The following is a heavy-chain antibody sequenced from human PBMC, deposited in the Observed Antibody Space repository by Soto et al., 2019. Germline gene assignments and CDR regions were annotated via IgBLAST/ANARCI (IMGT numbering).Heavy chain of an antibody. J-gene: IGHJ4*02. CDR2: SNPSTXCT. CDR3: AREGGGSCSPWHF. CDR1: GYPFTGFY. Sequence: ASVNVSCQASGYPFTGFYIHWLRQAPGQGVQWRGCSNPSTXCTNYVQKFQGRVTMTRDTSISSAYLELNRLRSDDTAVYYCAREGGGSCSPWHFGGQGTMVTVSS. V-gene: IGHV1-2*02. D-gene: IGHD2-15*01.